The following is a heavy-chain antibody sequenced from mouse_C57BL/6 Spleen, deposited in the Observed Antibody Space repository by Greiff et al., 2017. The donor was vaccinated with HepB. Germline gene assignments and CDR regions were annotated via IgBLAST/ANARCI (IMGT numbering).Heavy chain of an antibody. Sequence: VQLQQSGAELAKPGASVKLSCKASGYTFTSYWMHWVKQRPGQGLEWIGYINPSSGYTKYNQKFKDKATLTADKSSSTAYMQLSSLTYEDSAVYYCGRSDPVHYYAMDYWGQGTSVTVSS. CDR3: GRSDPVHYYAMDY. CDR2: INPSSGYT. J-gene: IGHJ4*01. CDR1: GYTFTSYW. V-gene: IGHV1-7*01.